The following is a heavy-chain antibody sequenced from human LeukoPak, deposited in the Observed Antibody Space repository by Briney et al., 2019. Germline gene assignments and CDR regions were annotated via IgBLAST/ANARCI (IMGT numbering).Heavy chain of an antibody. CDR2: INHSGST. Sequence: SVTLSLNCAVYGGSFGGFYWSWIRQPPGQGLEWMVEINHSGSTNYKPFLKSRCTISVDTSKNQCSLTLSSVTAAHTAVYHCTGGPYVILTGYGWYFYLWGRGTLVTVSS. V-gene: IGHV4-34*01. J-gene: IGHJ2*01. D-gene: IGHD3-9*01. CDR3: TGGPYVILTGYGWYFYL. CDR1: GGSFGGFY.